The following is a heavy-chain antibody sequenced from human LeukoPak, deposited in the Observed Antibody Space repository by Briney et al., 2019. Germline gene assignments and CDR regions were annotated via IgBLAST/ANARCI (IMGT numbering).Heavy chain of an antibody. J-gene: IGHJ3*02. CDR1: GYTFTSYD. D-gene: IGHD3-9*01. Sequence: ASVKVSCKASGYTFTSYDINWVRQAPGQGLEWMGWMNPNSGNTDYAQKLQGRVTMTRNTSISTAYMELSSLRSEDTAVYYCARSPMRRDILTGPAFDIWGQGTMVTVSS. CDR3: ARSPMRRDILTGPAFDI. CDR2: MNPNSGNT. V-gene: IGHV1-8*01.